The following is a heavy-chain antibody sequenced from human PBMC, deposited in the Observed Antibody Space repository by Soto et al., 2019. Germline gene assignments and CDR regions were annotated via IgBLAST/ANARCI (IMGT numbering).Heavy chain of an antibody. Sequence: QVQLQESGPGLVKPSQTLSLTCTVSGGSIRSGGYYWSWIRQHPGKGLEWIGYIYYSGSTYYNPSLKSRVTISVDTSKNQFSLKLSSVTAAVTAVYYCASERGLYYYDSSGYYSHWYFDLWGRGTLVTVSS. CDR2: IYYSGST. D-gene: IGHD3-22*01. J-gene: IGHJ2*01. CDR1: GGSIRSGGYY. V-gene: IGHV4-31*03. CDR3: ASERGLYYYDSSGYYSHWYFDL.